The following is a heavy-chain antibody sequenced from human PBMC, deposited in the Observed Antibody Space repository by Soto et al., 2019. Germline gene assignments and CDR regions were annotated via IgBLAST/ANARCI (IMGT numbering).Heavy chain of an antibody. CDR2: INPNSGGT. CDR1: GYTFTGYY. CDR3: ARDGSLFGDNYYYGMDV. V-gene: IGHV1-2*04. D-gene: IGHD3-10*02. Sequence: ASVKVSCKASGYTFTGYYMHWVRQAPGQGLEWMGWINPNSGGTNYAQKFQGWVTMTRDTSISTAYMELSRLRSDDTAVYYCARDGSLFGDNYYYGMDVWGQGTTVTVSS. J-gene: IGHJ6*02.